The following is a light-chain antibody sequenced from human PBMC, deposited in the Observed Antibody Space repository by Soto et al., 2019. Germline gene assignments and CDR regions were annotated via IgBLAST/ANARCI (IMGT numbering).Light chain of an antibody. CDR3: QQYSHLIT. CDR2: DAS. CDR1: QDIRNY. J-gene: IGKJ5*01. V-gene: IGKV1-33*01. Sequence: DIHMTQSPSTLSASVGDRVTITCQASQDIRNYLNWYQQKLGKAPKLLIYDASNLETGVPSRFSGSGSGTDFTFTISSLQPEDTATYYCQQYSHLITFGQGTRLEIK.